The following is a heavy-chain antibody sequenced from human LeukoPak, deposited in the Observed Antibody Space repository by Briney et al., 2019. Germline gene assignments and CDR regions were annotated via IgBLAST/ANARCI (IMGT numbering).Heavy chain of an antibody. V-gene: IGHV1-18*01. D-gene: IGHD3-9*01. CDR1: GYTFTSYG. CDR3: ARTYYDILTGYPYYFDY. CDR2: ISAYNSNT. J-gene: IGHJ4*02. Sequence: ASVKVSCKASGYTFTSYGISWVRQAPGQGLEWMGWISAYNSNTNYAQKLQGRVTMTTDTSTSTAYMELRSLRSDDTAVYYCARTYYDILTGYPYYFDYWGQGTLVTVSS.